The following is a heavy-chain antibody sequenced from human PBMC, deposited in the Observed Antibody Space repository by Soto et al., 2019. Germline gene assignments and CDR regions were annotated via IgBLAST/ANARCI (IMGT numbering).Heavy chain of an antibody. CDR2: ISSSGHTI. Sequence: TGGSLRLSCAASGFTFSSYSMNWVRQAPGKGLEWISYISSSGHTIYYRDSVKGRFTISRDNGKNSLYLQLNSLRVEDTAVYYCARDFTYYYASPESFDLWGQGTVVTVSS. CDR3: ARDFTYYYASPESFDL. CDR1: GFTFSSYS. V-gene: IGHV3-48*01. D-gene: IGHD3-10*01. J-gene: IGHJ4*02.